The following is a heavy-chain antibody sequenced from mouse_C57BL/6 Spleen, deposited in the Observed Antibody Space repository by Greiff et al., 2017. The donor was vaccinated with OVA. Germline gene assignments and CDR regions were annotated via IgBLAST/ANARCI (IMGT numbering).Heavy chain of an antibody. V-gene: IGHV1-63*01. CDR3: ARSGYGSSAWFAY. Sequence: QVHVKQSGAELVRPGTSVKMSCKASGYTFTNYWIGWAKQRPGHGLEWIGDIYPGGGYTNYNEKFKGKATLTADKSSSTAYMQFSSLTSEDSAIYYCARSGYGSSAWFAYWGQGTLVTVSA. D-gene: IGHD1-1*01. CDR1: GYTFTNYW. J-gene: IGHJ3*01. CDR2: IYPGGGYT.